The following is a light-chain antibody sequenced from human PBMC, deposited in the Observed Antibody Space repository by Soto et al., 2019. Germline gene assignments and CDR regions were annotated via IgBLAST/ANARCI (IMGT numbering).Light chain of an antibody. CDR3: LQIYSFLQT. Sequence: DIQMTQSPSSVSASVGDSLTITCRASQSVGDRLAWYQQKLGKAPQLLIQKASILQAGIPSRFSGSGSATYFTLTISILHDEYFAPYCCLQIYSFLQTFGQGTKV. CDR1: QSVGDR. V-gene: IGKV1-12*01. CDR2: KAS. J-gene: IGKJ1*01.